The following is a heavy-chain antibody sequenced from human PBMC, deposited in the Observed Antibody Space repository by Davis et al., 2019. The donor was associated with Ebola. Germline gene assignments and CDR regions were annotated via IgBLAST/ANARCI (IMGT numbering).Heavy chain of an antibody. J-gene: IGHJ6*02. D-gene: IGHD3-3*01. CDR1: GGSVSSSSNY. V-gene: IGHV4-61*01. Sequence: MPSETLSLTCSVSGGSVSSSSNYWTWIWQPPGMGLEWIGNIYHSGSANYNPSLKSRTTISIDKSKNQFSLKLTSVTAADTAVYYCARAEGVWSGYNYYFYGLDVWGQGTMVTVSS. CDR3: ARAEGVWSGYNYYFYGLDV. CDR2: IYHSGSA.